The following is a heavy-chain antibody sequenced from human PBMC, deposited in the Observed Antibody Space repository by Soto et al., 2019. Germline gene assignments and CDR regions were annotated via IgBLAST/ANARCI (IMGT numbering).Heavy chain of an antibody. D-gene: IGHD3-9*01. CDR1: GYTFTSYG. CDR3: AIGNILTGYYKSFDD. V-gene: IGHV1-18*01. Sequence: ASVKVSCKASGYTFTSYGISWVRQAPGQGLEWMGWISAYNGNTNYAQKLQGRVTMTTDTSTSTAYMELRSLRSDDTAVYYCAIGNILTGYYKSFDDWGQGTLVTVSS. CDR2: ISAYNGNT. J-gene: IGHJ4*02.